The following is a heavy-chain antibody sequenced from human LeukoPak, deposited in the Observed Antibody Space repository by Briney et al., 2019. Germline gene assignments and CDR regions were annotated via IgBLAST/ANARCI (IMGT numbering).Heavy chain of an antibody. Sequence: PETLSLTCTVSGGSISSYYWSWIRQPPGKGLEWIGYIYYSGSTNYNPSLKSRITISVDTPKNQFSLKLSSVTAADTAVYYCARRTLEMATGWYFDLWGRGILVTV. J-gene: IGHJ2*01. V-gene: IGHV4-59*01. CDR1: GGSISSYY. CDR2: IYYSGST. CDR3: ARRTLEMATGWYFDL. D-gene: IGHD5-24*01.